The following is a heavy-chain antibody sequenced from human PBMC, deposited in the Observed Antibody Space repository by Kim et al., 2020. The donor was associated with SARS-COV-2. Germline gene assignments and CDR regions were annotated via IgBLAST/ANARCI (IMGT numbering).Heavy chain of an antibody. CDR3: VKGNVLLWFGELLPLGEFFDY. D-gene: IGHD3-10*01. CDR2: ISSNGGST. Sequence: GGSLRLSCSASGFTFSSYAMHWVRQAPGKGLEYVSAISSNGGSTYYADSVKGRFTISRDNSKNTLYLQMSSLRAEDTAVYYCVKGNVLLWFGELLPLGEFFDYWGQGTLVTVSS. CDR1: GFTFSSYA. V-gene: IGHV3-64D*06. J-gene: IGHJ4*02.